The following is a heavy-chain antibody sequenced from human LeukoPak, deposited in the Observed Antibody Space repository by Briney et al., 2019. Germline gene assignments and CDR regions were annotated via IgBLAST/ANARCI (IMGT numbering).Heavy chain of an antibody. CDR3: ARVGGGYYDSSGYYYSPDY. CDR1: GGYISSRSYY. J-gene: IGHJ4*02. CDR2: IYYSGST. V-gene: IGHV4-39*07. D-gene: IGHD3-22*01. Sequence: SETLSLTCSVSGGYISSRSYYWGWIRQPPGKGLEWIGSIYYSGSTDYNPSLKSRVIISVDTSKKQFSLKLSSVTAADTAVYYCARVGGGYYDSSGYYYSPDYWGQGTLATVSS.